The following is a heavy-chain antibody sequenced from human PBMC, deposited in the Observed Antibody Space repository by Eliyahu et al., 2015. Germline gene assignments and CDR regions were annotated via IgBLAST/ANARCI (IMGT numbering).Heavy chain of an antibody. Sequence: QVQLVQSGAEVKKPGASVKVSCKASGYTFXDTGHXXHWVRQAPGQGLEWMGWISPNNGGAHYAQNFQGRVTMTRDTSTSTVYMEMTSLRSDDTAVYYCAKKVTGESRPFDYWGQGTLVTVSS. D-gene: IGHD7-27*01. V-gene: IGHV1-2*02. CDR3: AKKVTGESRPFDY. CDR2: ISPNNGGA. CDR1: GYTFXDTGHX. J-gene: IGHJ4*02.